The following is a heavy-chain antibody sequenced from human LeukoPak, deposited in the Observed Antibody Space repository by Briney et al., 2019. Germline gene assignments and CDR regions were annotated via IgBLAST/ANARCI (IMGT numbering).Heavy chain of an antibody. Sequence: ASVKDSCKASVYTFTSYYMHSVRQAPGQELAWVGIIYPSGGSTSYAQKFQGRVTMTRDTSTSTVYMELSSVRSEDTAVYYCAREVGWQWLVMNGMDVWGQGTTVTVFS. CDR1: VYTFTSYY. V-gene: IGHV1-46*01. CDR3: AREVGWQWLVMNGMDV. J-gene: IGHJ6*01. CDR2: IYPSGGST. D-gene: IGHD6-19*01.